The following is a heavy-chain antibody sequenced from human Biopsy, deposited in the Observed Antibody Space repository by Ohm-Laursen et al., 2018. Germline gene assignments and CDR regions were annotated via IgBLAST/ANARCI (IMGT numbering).Heavy chain of an antibody. Sequence: TLSLTCTVSGGSISSGGSYWSWIRQRPGKGLAWIGYIFNSANTYSNTPLKNLITISGDTSKNQFSLKLNSVTAADTAVYYCVRVDYFDSNGYFWFDPWGQGTLVTVS. D-gene: IGHD3-22*01. CDR2: IFNSANT. J-gene: IGHJ5*02. CDR1: GGSISSGGSY. V-gene: IGHV4-31*01. CDR3: VRVDYFDSNGYFWFDP.